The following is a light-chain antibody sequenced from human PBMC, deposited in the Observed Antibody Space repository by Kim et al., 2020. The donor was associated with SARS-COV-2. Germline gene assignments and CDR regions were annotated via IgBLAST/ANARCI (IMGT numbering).Light chain of an antibody. CDR3: QQYANHSLT. V-gene: IGKV1-33*01. Sequence: DIQMTQSPSTLSASVGDRVTITCQASQDIGVYLNWYQQRPGKAPNLLMYDASNLETGVPSRFSGSGSGTDFTFTISSLQPDDIATYYCQQYANHSLTFGPGTKVDIK. CDR2: DAS. CDR1: QDIGVY. J-gene: IGKJ3*01.